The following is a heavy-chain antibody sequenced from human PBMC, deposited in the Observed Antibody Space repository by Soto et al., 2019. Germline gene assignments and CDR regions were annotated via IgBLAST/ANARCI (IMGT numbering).Heavy chain of an antibody. D-gene: IGHD1-26*01. CDR2: IWSNGIKT. Sequence: GGSLRLSCEASGFVLRNYGMHWVRQAPGKGLEWVALIWSNGIKTDYADSVKGRFTISRDTSRNTVYLEMFSLRVGDTAVYHCARDNWDVGKGAYDSWGQGTPVTVSS. V-gene: IGHV3-33*01. CDR1: GFVLRNYG. CDR3: ARDNWDVGKGAYDS. J-gene: IGHJ4*02.